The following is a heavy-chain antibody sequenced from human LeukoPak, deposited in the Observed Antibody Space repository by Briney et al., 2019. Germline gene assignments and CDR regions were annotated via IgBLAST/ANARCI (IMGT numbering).Heavy chain of an antibody. CDR1: GYTFTILD. V-gene: IGHV1-8*03. J-gene: IGHJ5*02. D-gene: IGHD3-3*01. Sequence: ASVKVSCKASGYTFTILDISWVRQANGQGLEWLGWMNPKNGNTGYAQKFRGRVTITRDTSESIAYMELSGLRSDDTAVYYCARGLEWLTRRHTWFDPWGQGTLVTVSS. CDR2: MNPKNGNT. CDR3: ARGLEWLTRRHTWFDP.